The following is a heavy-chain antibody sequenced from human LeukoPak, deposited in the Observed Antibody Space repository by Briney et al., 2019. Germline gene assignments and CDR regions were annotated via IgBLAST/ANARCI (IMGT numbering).Heavy chain of an antibody. CDR2: INPSGRT. Sequence: SETLSLTCGVSGRSFGAYYWTWVRQPPGKGLEWIGEINPSGRTNYNPSLKSRVTISVDTSKNQFSLKLSSVTAADTAVYYCARVGPAKSDDYYYYMDVWGKGTTVTVSS. J-gene: IGHJ6*03. V-gene: IGHV4-34*01. CDR3: ARVGPAKSDDYYYYMDV. CDR1: GRSFGAYY. D-gene: IGHD2-21*02.